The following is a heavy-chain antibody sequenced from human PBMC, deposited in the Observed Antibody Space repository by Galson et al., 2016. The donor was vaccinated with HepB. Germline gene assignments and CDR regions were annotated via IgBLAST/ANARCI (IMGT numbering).Heavy chain of an antibody. J-gene: IGHJ4*02. Sequence: SLRLSCAASGFTFSGYTMNWVRQAPGKGLEWVSHISSDGTSTQYADSVKGRFTISRDNAKNSLYLQMTSLRDEDTGLYFCAREGPTPSTGAFDYWGQGTLVTVSS. CDR2: ISSDGTST. D-gene: IGHD3-10*01. CDR3: AREGPTPSTGAFDY. V-gene: IGHV3-48*02. CDR1: GFTFSGYT.